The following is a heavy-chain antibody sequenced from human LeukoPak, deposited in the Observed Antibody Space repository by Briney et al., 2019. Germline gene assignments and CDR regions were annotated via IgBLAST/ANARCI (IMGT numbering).Heavy chain of an antibody. Sequence: GGSLRLSCAASGFTFSSYAMHWVRQAPGKGLEYVSAISSNGGSTYYANSVKGRFTISRDNSKNTLYLQMGSLRAEDMAVYYCVKSYYYDSSGYYGGFDYWGQGTLVTVSS. V-gene: IGHV3-64*01. CDR3: VKSYYYDSSGYYGGFDY. D-gene: IGHD3-22*01. CDR2: ISSNGGST. J-gene: IGHJ4*02. CDR1: GFTFSSYA.